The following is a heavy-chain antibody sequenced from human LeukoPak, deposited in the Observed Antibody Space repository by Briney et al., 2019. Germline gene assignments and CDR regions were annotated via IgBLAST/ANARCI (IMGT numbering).Heavy chain of an antibody. D-gene: IGHD3-3*01. CDR1: GGSISSGSHY. CDR3: ARLIDFWSYYMDV. Sequence: SQTLSLTCTVSGGSISSGSHYWSWIRQPARKGLEWIGRIYTSGSTNYNPSLKSRVTISVDTSKNQFSLKLSSVTAADTAVYYCARLIDFWSYYMDVWGKGTTVTVSS. J-gene: IGHJ6*03. CDR2: IYTSGST. V-gene: IGHV4-61*02.